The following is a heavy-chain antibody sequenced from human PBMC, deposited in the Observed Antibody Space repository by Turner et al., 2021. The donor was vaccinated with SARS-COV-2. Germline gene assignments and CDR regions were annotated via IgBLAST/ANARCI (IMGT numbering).Heavy chain of an antibody. D-gene: IGHD4-4*01. J-gene: IGHJ4*02. Sequence: QVQLVESGGGVVQPGRSPRLSCAASGFTFSSSGMHWVRQAPGKGLEWVAVISYDGNNKYYADSVKGRFTISRDNSKNTLYLQMNSLRAEDTAVYYCAKQLGLYSNPMYYFDYWGQGTLVTVSS. CDR2: ISYDGNNK. CDR3: AKQLGLYSNPMYYFDY. CDR1: GFTFSSSG. V-gene: IGHV3-30*18.